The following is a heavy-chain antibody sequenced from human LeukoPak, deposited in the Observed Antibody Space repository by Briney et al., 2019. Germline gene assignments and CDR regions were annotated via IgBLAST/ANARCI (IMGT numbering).Heavy chain of an antibody. CDR1: GYTFTSYY. D-gene: IGHD2-15*01. CDR3: ARDYLKVVVAATAPPAGHMDY. V-gene: IGHV1-46*01. Sequence: GASVKVSCKASGYTFTSYYMHWVRQAPGQGLEWMGIINPSGGSTSYAQKFQGRVTMTRDTSTSTVYMELSSLRSEDVAVYYCARDYLKVVVAATAPPAGHMDYWGQGTLVTVSS. J-gene: IGHJ4*02. CDR2: INPSGGST.